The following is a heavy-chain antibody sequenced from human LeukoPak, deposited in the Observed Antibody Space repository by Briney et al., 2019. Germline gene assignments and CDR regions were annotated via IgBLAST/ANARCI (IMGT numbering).Heavy chain of an antibody. CDR2: IGGDGRSI. J-gene: IGHJ6*02. CDR1: GFSFRDYW. CDR3: ARRRTNYYYYYGLDV. V-gene: IGHV3-74*01. Sequence: GGSLRLSCAASGFSFRDYWMHWVRQAPGKGLVWVSRIGGDGRSISYADSVKGRFTVSRDNAKDTLYLQMNSLRAEDSAVYYCARRRTNYYYYYGLDVWGQGTTVTVSS.